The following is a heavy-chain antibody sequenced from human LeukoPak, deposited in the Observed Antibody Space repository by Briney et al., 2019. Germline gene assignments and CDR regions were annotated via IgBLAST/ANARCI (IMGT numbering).Heavy chain of an antibody. CDR1: GYTFTSYG. CDR2: ISADNGNT. CDR3: ARDWAPLSGNYYDAWFDP. D-gene: IGHD1-26*01. J-gene: IGHJ5*02. Sequence: VASVKVSCKASGYTFTSYGISWVRRAPGQGLEWMGWISADNGNTKYAQKLQGRVTMTTDTSTSTAYMELRSLRSDDTAVYYCARDWAPLSGNYYDAWFDPWGQGTLVTVSS. V-gene: IGHV1-18*01.